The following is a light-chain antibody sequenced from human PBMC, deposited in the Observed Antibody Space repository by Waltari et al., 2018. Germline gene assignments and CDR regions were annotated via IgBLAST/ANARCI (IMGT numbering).Light chain of an antibody. CDR1: RRAVGGSNY. J-gene: IGLJ3*02. Sequence: QSALTQPPSASGSPGQSVTISCTGTRRAVGGSNYVSWYQQHPGKAPKLMIYEVSKRPSGVPDRFSGSKSGNTASLTVSGLQAEDEADYYCSSYAGSNNPWVFGGGTKLTVL. V-gene: IGLV2-8*01. CDR2: EVS. CDR3: SSYAGSNNPWV.